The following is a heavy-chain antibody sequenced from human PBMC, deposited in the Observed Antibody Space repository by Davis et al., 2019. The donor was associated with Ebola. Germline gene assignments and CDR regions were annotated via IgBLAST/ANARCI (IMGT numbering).Heavy chain of an antibody. J-gene: IGHJ4*02. CDR3: ARDCGPLGFWSGYCLDY. CDR1: GFTFSSYA. Sequence: PGGSLRLSCAASGFTFSSYAMSWVRQAPGKGLEWVSVIYSGGSTYYADSVKGRFTISRDNSKNTLYLQMNSLRAEDTAVYYCARDCGPLGFWSGYCLDYWGQGTLVTVSS. CDR2: IYSGGST. V-gene: IGHV3-23*03. D-gene: IGHD3-3*01.